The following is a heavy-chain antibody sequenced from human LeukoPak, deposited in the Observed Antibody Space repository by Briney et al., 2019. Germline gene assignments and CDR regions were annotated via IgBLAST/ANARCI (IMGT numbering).Heavy chain of an antibody. J-gene: IGHJ4*02. CDR3: AKPQGGLLLDDPFDY. CDR2: ISYDGSNK. D-gene: IGHD1-26*01. V-gene: IGHV3-30*04. CDR1: GFTFSSYA. Sequence: GGSLRPSCAASGFTFSSYAMHWVRQAPGKGLEWVAVISYDGSNKYYADSVKGRFTISRDNSKNTLYLQMNSLRAEDTALYYCAKPQGGLLLDDPFDYWGQGTLVTVSS.